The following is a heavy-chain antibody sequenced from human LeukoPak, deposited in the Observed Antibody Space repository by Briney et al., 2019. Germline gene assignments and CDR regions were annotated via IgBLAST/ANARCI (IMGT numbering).Heavy chain of an antibody. J-gene: IGHJ4*02. CDR3: ARGMISSAYSSSSVVDY. D-gene: IGHD6-6*01. CDR2: MKPNSGNT. V-gene: IGHV1-8*03. Sequence: ASVKVSCKASGYTFTSYDINWVRQETGQGLEWMSWMKPNSGNTGYAQKFRGRVTITRNTSISTDYMELSSMRAEDTAVYYCARGMISSAYSSSSVVDYWGQGTLVTVSS. CDR1: GYTFTSYD.